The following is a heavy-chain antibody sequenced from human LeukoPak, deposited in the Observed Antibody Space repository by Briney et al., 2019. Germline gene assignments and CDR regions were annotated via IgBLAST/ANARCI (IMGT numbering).Heavy chain of an antibody. CDR3: AREGDDSSGYYPHYFDY. CDR1: GFTFSSYA. V-gene: IGHV3-23*01. D-gene: IGHD3-22*01. J-gene: IGHJ4*02. Sequence: GSLRLSCAASGFTFSSYAMSWVRQAPGKGLEWVSAISGSGGSTYYADSVKGRFTISRDNAKNSLYLQMNSLRAEDTAVYYCAREGDDSSGYYPHYFDYWGQGTLVTVSS. CDR2: ISGSGGST.